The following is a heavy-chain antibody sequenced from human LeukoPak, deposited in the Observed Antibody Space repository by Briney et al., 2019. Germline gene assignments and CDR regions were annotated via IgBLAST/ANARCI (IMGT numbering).Heavy chain of an antibody. J-gene: IGHJ4*02. D-gene: IGHD6-19*01. CDR3: ARDHSVAGTGY. Sequence: PSETLSLTCSVSGYSITSGYYWGWIRQPPGKGLEWIGSIYYSGSTYYNPSLKSRVTISVDTSKNQFSLKLSSVTAADTAVYYCARDHSVAGTGYWGQGTLVTVSS. CDR2: IYYSGST. CDR1: GYSITSGYY. V-gene: IGHV4-38-2*02.